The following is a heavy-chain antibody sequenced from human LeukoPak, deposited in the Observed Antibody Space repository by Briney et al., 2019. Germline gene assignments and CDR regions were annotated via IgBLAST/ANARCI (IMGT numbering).Heavy chain of an antibody. CDR2: IIPIFSTA. D-gene: IGHD6-13*01. CDR1: GGTFSSYA. Sequence: SVKVSCKASGGTFSSYAISWVRQAPGQGLEWMGGIIPIFSTANYAQKFQGRVTITTDESTSTAYMELSSLRSEDTAVYYCARDGEAAAGTGFDYWGQGTLVTVSS. CDR3: ARDGEAAAGTGFDY. J-gene: IGHJ4*02. V-gene: IGHV1-69*05.